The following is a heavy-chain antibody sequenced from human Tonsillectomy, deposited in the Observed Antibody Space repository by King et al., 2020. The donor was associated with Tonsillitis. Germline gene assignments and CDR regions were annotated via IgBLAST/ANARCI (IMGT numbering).Heavy chain of an antibody. CDR2: VKSKTDGGTT. CDR1: GFTFTNAW. CDR3: TTDYDILTGYYLGGDY. V-gene: IGHV3-15*01. J-gene: IGHJ4*02. Sequence: VQLVESGGGLVKPGGSLRLSCAASGFTFTNAWMSWVRQAPGKGLEWIGRVKSKTDGGTTDYAAPVKGRFTFSRDDSKNTLFLQMNSLKTEDTAVYYCTTDYDILTGYYLGGDYWGQGTLVTVSS. D-gene: IGHD3-9*01.